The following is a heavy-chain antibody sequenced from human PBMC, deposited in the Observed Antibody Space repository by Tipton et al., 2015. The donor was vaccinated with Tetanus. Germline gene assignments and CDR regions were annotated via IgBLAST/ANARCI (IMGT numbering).Heavy chain of an antibody. CDR1: GYSFSSYS. CDR2: INTNTGNP. Sequence: QSGAEVKKPGASVKFSCKASGYSFSSYSMAWVRQAPGQGLESMGYINTNTGNPTYAQGFTGRFVFSFDTSVNTAYLQISSLKAEDAAIYYGARGFYKVPGKYRRPTAWGQGPLVTVSS. CDR3: ARGFYKVPGKYRRPTA. V-gene: IGHV7-4-1*02. D-gene: IGHD3-16*02. J-gene: IGHJ5*02.